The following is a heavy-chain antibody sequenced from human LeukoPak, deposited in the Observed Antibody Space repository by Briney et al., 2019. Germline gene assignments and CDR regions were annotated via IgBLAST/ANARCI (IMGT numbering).Heavy chain of an antibody. Sequence: GGSLRLSCAASGFTVITNDVTWVRQAPGKGLEWVSVLYSGGNTKYADSVQGRFTISRDNSKNTLYLEMNSLSPDDTAVYYCARGVEPLAANTLAYWGQGTLVTVSS. D-gene: IGHD1-14*01. CDR2: LYSGGNT. V-gene: IGHV3-53*01. CDR1: GFTVITND. CDR3: ARGVEPLAANTLAY. J-gene: IGHJ4*02.